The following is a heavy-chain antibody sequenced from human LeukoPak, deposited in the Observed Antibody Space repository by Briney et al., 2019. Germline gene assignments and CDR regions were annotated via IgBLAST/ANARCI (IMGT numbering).Heavy chain of an antibody. CDR2: ISSSSSYI. V-gene: IGHV3-21*01. D-gene: IGHD4-23*01. J-gene: IGHJ4*02. CDR1: GFTFSSYS. CDR3: ARDPTTVVTYYFDY. Sequence: GGSLRLSCAASGFTFSSYSMNWVRQAPGKGLEWVSSISSSSSYIYYADSVKGRFTISRDNAKNSLYLQMNSLRAEDTVVYYCARDPTTVVTYYFDYWGQGTLVTVSS.